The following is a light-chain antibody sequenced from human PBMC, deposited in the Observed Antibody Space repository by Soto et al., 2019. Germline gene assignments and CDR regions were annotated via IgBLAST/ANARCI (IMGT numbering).Light chain of an antibody. Sequence: TPMPRSPSSLSASVGDRVPITCRASQSISSYLNWYQQRPGKAPNLLIYAASSLQSGVPSRFSGSGSGTDFTLTISSLQPEDFATYYCQQSYGTSITFGQGTRLAIK. J-gene: IGKJ5*01. CDR2: AAS. V-gene: IGKV1-39*01. CDR1: QSISSY. CDR3: QQSYGTSIT.